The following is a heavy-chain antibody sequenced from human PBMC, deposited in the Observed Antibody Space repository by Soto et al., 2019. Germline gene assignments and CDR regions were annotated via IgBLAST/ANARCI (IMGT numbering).Heavy chain of an antibody. CDR2: TYYSGST. Sequence: SETLSLTCTVSGGSISSYYWSWIRQPPGKGLEWIGYTYYSGSTNYNPSLKSRVTISVDKSKNQFSLKLSSVTAADTAVYYCARDVFGDYRFDYWGQGTLVTVSS. V-gene: IGHV4-59*01. CDR3: ARDVFGDYRFDY. D-gene: IGHD4-17*01. J-gene: IGHJ4*02. CDR1: GGSISSYY.